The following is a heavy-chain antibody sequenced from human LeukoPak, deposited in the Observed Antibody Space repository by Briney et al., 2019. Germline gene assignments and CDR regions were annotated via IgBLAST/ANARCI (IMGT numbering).Heavy chain of an antibody. CDR3: EGLGVMVLVYQFEH. CDR1: GGSITSTKYF. D-gene: IGHD2-8*01. V-gene: IGHV4-39*07. CDR2: LSTSAAE. J-gene: IGHJ4*02. Sequence: SETLSLTCAVSGGSITSTKYFWGWIRQPPGTELELIGILSTSAAEHYNPSLNSRVTISTDTSKNQSSLKPTSVTAANTAVYYCEGLGVMVLVYQFEHWGRGTPVTVSS.